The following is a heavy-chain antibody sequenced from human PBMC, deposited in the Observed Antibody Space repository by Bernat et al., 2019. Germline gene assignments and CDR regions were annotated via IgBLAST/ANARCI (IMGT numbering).Heavy chain of an antibody. V-gene: IGHV1-46*03. CDR3: ARDPTITMVRGVTSYYGMDV. D-gene: IGHD3-10*01. J-gene: IGHJ6*02. CDR1: GYTFTSYY. CDR2: INPSGGST. Sequence: QVQLVQSGAEVKKPGASVKVSCKASGYTFTSYYMHWVRQAPGQGLEWMGIINPSGGSTSYAQKFQGRVTMTRDTSTSTVYMELSSPRSEDTAVYYCARDPTITMVRGVTSYYGMDVWGQGTTVTVSS.